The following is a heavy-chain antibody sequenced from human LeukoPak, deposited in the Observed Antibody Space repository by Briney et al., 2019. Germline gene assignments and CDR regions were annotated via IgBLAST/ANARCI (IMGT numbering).Heavy chain of an antibody. D-gene: IGHD4-17*01. Sequence: GGSLRLSCAASGFTFSSYAMPWVRRAPGKGLEWVAVISYDGSNKYYADSVKGRFTISRDNSKNTLYLQMNSLRAEDTAVYYCARGIYDYGDYQNGVGSPENRFDYWGQGTLVTVSS. CDR3: ARGIYDYGDYQNGVGSPENRFDY. CDR1: GFTFSSYA. CDR2: ISYDGSNK. V-gene: IGHV3-30-3*01. J-gene: IGHJ4*02.